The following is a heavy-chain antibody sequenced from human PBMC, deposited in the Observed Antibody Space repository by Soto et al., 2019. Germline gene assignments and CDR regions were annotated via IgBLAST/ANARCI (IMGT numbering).Heavy chain of an antibody. CDR2: IIPISDTT. J-gene: IGHJ6*02. CDR3: ARSQGSSTSLEIYYYYYYGMDV. D-gene: IGHD2-2*01. CDR1: GGTFSSYA. V-gene: IGHV1-69*01. Sequence: QVQLVQSGAEVKKPGSSVKVSCKASGGTFSSYAISWVRQAPGQGLEWMGGIIPISDTTNYAQKFQGRVTITADESTSTAYTEPSSLRSEDTAVYYCARSQGSSTSLEIYYYYYYGMDVWGQGTTVTVSS.